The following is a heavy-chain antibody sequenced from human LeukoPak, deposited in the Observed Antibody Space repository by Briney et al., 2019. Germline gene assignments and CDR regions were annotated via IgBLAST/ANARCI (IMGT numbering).Heavy chain of an antibody. CDR1: GFTFSSYG. D-gene: IGHD5-12*01. CDR2: ISGSGGST. V-gene: IGHV3-23*01. Sequence: TGGSLRLSCAASGFTFSSYGMNWVRQAPGKGLEWVSAISGSGGSTYYADSVKGRFTISRDNSKNTLYLQMNSLRAEDTAVYYCARGYSGYDYFDYWGQGTLVTVSS. J-gene: IGHJ4*02. CDR3: ARGYSGYDYFDY.